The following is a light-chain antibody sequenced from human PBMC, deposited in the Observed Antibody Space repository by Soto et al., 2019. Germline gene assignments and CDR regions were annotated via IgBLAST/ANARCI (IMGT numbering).Light chain of an antibody. V-gene: IGKV4-1*01. CDR1: QSILSSSNNKNY. Sequence: IVMTQSPDSLTVSLGERATINCKSSQSILSSSNNKNYLVWYQQKPGQPPKVLINWASTRESGVPDRFSGSGSGADFTLTIRSLQNEDVAVYYCQQYYSTPPTFGCGNKLEIK. CDR3: QQYYSTPPT. CDR2: WAS. J-gene: IGKJ4*01.